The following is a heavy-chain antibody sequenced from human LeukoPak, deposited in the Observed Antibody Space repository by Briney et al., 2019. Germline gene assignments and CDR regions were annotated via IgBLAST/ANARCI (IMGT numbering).Heavy chain of an antibody. D-gene: IGHD6-6*01. Sequence: PGGSLRLSCAASGFTFSSYSMNWVRQAPGKGLEWVSSISSSSSYIYYADSVKGRFTISGDNAKNSLYLQMNSLRAEDTAVYYCARAIVSSSSCLGGYWGQGTLVTVSS. CDR1: GFTFSSYS. CDR3: ARAIVSSSSCLGGY. CDR2: ISSSSSYI. J-gene: IGHJ4*02. V-gene: IGHV3-21*01.